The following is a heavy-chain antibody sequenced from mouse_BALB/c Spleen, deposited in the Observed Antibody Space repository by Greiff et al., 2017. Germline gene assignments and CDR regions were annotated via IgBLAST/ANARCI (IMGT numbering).Heavy chain of an antibody. CDR3: NYYDYGY. Sequence: VQLKQSGAELVRSGASVKLSCTASGFNIKDYYMHWVKQRPEQGLEWIGWIDPENGDTEYAPKFQGKATMTADTSSNTAYLQLSSLTSEDTAVYYCNYYDYGYWGQGTSVTVSS. CDR2: IDPENGDT. V-gene: IGHV14-4*02. D-gene: IGHD2-4*01. J-gene: IGHJ4*01. CDR1: GFNIKDYY.